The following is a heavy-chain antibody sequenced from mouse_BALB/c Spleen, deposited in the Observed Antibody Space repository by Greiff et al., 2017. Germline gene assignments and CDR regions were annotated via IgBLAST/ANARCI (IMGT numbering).Heavy chain of an antibody. CDR3: ARGSFLGAMDY. D-gene: IGHD4-1*01. J-gene: IGHJ4*01. Sequence: VQGVESGPGLVAPSQSLSITCTVSGFSLTSYGVHWVRQPPGKGLEWLGVIWAGGSTNYNSALMSRLSISKDNSKSQVFLKMNSLQTDDTAMYYCARGSFLGAMDYWGQGTSVTVSS. CDR2: IWAGGST. CDR1: GFSLTSYG. V-gene: IGHV2-9*02.